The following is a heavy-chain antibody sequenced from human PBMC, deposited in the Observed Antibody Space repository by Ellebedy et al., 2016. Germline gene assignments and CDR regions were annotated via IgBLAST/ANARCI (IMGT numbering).Heavy chain of an antibody. CDR3: AIPGYYGSGSLGDAFDI. D-gene: IGHD3-10*01. CDR2: IYYVGST. J-gene: IGHJ3*02. CDR1: GGSISSSSPY. V-gene: IGHV4-39*07. Sequence: GSLRLSCSVSGGSISSSSPYWGWIRQPPGTGLEWIGSIYYVGSTYYNPSLKSRVTTSVDTSKNQFSLKLSSVTAADTAVYYCAIPGYYGSGSLGDAFDIWGQGTMVTVSS.